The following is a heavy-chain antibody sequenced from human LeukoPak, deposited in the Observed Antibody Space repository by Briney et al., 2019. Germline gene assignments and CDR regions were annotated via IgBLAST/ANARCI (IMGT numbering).Heavy chain of an antibody. D-gene: IGHD4-17*01. Sequence: SETLSLTCTVSGDSISSYLWSLIRQPPGKGLEWIGEINHSGSTNYNPSLKSRVTISVDTSKNQFSLKLSSVTAADTAVYYCARGTLVYGDYGSPDYWGQGTLVTVSS. CDR1: GDSISSYL. CDR3: ARGTLVYGDYGSPDY. CDR2: INHSGST. V-gene: IGHV4-34*01. J-gene: IGHJ4*02.